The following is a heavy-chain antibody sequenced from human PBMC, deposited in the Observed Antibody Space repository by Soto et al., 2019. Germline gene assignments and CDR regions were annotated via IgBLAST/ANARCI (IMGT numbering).Heavy chain of an antibody. CDR3: ARERRIYYDSSGPLDY. Sequence: QVQLVQSGAEVKKPGSSVKVSCKASGGSFSSYGITWVRQAPGQGLEWMGGIIPNFDTANYAQRLQGRVTITADKSTSTAYMELRSLRSEDTAVYYCARERRIYYDSSGPLDYWGQGTLVTVSS. V-gene: IGHV1-69*06. CDR2: IIPNFDTA. CDR1: GGSFSSYG. D-gene: IGHD3-22*01. J-gene: IGHJ4*02.